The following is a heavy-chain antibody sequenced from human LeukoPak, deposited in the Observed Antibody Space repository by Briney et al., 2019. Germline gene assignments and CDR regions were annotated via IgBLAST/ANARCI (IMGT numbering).Heavy chain of an antibody. CDR3: ARLPQYYYHYMDV. CDR2: IYHSGST. CDR1: GGSISSSNW. Sequence: SETLSLTCAVSGGSISSSNWWSWVRQPPGKGLEWIGEIYHSGSTNYNPSLKSRVTISVDTSKNQFSLKLSSVTAADTAFYYCARLPQYYYHYMDVWGKGTTVTISS. V-gene: IGHV4-4*02. J-gene: IGHJ6*03.